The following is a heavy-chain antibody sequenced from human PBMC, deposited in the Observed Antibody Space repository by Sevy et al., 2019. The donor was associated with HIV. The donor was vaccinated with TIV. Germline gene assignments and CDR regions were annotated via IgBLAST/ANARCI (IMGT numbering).Heavy chain of an antibody. J-gene: IGHJ4*02. CDR1: GFTFSNFA. CDR3: AKKMGGGSGMAFLVDY. CDR2: ISGTGDYK. V-gene: IGHV3-23*01. D-gene: IGHD5-18*01. Sequence: GGSLRLSCAASGFTFSNFAMGWVRQAPGKGLDWVSVISGTGDYKYYADSVKGRFTISRDNSKNTMFLQMDSLRADDTAIFYCAKKMGGGSGMAFLVDYWGQGPLVTVSS.